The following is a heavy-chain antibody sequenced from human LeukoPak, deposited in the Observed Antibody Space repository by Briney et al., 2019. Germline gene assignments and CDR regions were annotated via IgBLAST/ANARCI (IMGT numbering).Heavy chain of an antibody. V-gene: IGHV3-11*04. CDR2: ISSSGSTI. J-gene: IGHJ4*02. D-gene: IGHD6-6*01. CDR3: ARDKDSSSSGLFDY. CDR1: GFTFSDYY. Sequence: KAAGSLRLSCAASGFTFSDYYMSWIRQAPGKGLEWVSYISSSGSTIYYADSVKGRFTISRDNAKNSLYLQMNSLRAEDTAVYYCARDKDSSSSGLFDYWGQGTLVTVSS.